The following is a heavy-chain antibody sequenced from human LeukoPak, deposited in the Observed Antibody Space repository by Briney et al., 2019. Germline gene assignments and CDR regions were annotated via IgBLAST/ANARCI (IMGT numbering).Heavy chain of an antibody. D-gene: IGHD6-6*01. V-gene: IGHV3-74*01. CDR1: GFSLNNYW. CDR3: ARGGSRSSGSFDY. CDR2: INGDGSST. J-gene: IGHJ4*02. Sequence: AGSLSLSCAASGFSLNNYWVHWVRQAPGKGLVWVSHINGDGSSTTYADSVKGRFTISRDNAKNMLYLQMNSLRAEDTAVYYCARGGSRSSGSFDYWGQGTLVTVSS.